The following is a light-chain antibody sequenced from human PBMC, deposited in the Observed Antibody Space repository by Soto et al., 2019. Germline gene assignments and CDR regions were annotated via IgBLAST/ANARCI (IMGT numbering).Light chain of an antibody. CDR1: STDVGSYDY. J-gene: IGLJ7*01. CDR2: DVT. Sequence: QSALTQPRSVSGSPGQSVTISCIGTSTDVGSYDYVSWYQQHPGKAPKLLIFDVTKRPSGVPDRFSGSKSANTASLTISALLSEDEADYYCCSYAGRYSVKFGGGTQLTVL. V-gene: IGLV2-11*01. CDR3: CSYAGRYSVK.